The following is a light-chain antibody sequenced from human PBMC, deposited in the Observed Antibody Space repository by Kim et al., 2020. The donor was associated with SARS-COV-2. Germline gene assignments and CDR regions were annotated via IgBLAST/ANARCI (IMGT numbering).Light chain of an antibody. CDR3: QQYDNLPYT. J-gene: IGKJ2*01. Sequence: SASLGDRVTITCQASQDISKFLNWYQQKPGKAPKLLIYDASNLESGVPSRFSGSGSGTDFTFTVSSLQPEDIATYFCQQYDNLPYTFGQGTKLEI. V-gene: IGKV1-33*01. CDR1: QDISKF. CDR2: DAS.